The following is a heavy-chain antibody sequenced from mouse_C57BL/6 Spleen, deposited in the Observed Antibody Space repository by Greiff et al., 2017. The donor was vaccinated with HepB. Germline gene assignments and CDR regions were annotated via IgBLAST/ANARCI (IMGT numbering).Heavy chain of an antibody. D-gene: IGHD3-3*01. V-gene: IGHV1-19*01. Sequence: VHVKQSGPVLVKPGASVKMSCKASGYTFTDYYMNWVKQSHGKSLEWIGVINPYNGGTSYNQKFKGKATLTVDKSSSTAYMELNSLTSEDSAVYYCARGGDGYWGQGTTLTVSS. CDR3: ARGGDGY. J-gene: IGHJ2*01. CDR1: GYTFTDYY. CDR2: INPYNGGT.